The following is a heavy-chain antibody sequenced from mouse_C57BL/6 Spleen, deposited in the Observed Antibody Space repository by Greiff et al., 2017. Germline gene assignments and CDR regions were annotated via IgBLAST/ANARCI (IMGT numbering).Heavy chain of an antibody. CDR1: GYTFTGYW. Sequence: VMLVESGAELMKPGASVKLSCKATGYTFTGYWLAWVKQRPGHGFEWIGEILPGSGSTNYNEKFKGKATFTADTSSNTAYMQLSSLTTEDSAIYYCARSPILAWFAYWGQGTLVTGSA. J-gene: IGHJ3*01. V-gene: IGHV1-9*01. D-gene: IGHD5-1-1*01. CDR2: ILPGSGST. CDR3: ARSPILAWFAY.